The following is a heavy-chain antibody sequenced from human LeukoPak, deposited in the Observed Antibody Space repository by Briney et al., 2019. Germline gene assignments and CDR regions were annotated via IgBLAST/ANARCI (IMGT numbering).Heavy chain of an antibody. D-gene: IGHD6-13*01. V-gene: IGHV1-2*02. CDR1: GYTFTSYG. CDR3: ARDYSSSWHYYYYMDV. CDR2: INPNSGGT. J-gene: IGHJ6*03. Sequence: GASVKVSCKASGYTFTSYGISWVRQAPGQGLEWMGWINPNSGGTNYAQKFQGRVTMTRDTSISTAYMELSRLRSDDTAVNYCARDYSSSWHYYYYMDVWGKGTTVTVSS.